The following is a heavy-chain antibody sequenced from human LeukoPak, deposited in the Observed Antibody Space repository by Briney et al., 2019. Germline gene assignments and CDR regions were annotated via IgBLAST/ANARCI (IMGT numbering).Heavy chain of an antibody. CDR3: AKDYASQWAFDI. J-gene: IGHJ3*02. V-gene: IGHV3-30-3*01. CDR1: GFTFSSYA. D-gene: IGHD3-16*01. CDR2: ISYDGSNK. Sequence: PGGSLRLSCAASGFTFSSYAMHWVRQAPGKGLEWVAVISYDGSNKYYADSVKGRFTISRDNSKNTLYLQMNSLRAEDTAVYYCAKDYASQWAFDIWGQGTMVTVSS.